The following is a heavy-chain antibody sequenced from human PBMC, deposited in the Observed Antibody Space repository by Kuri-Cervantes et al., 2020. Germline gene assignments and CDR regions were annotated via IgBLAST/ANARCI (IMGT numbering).Heavy chain of an antibody. CDR1: GYTFTGYY. CDR3: AKAKQWLVLCMDV. D-gene: IGHD6-19*01. Sequence: ASVKVSCKASGYTFTGYYMHWVRQAPGQGLEWMGWINPNSGGTNYAQKFQGWVTMTRDTSISTVYMELSRLRSDDTAVYYCAKAKQWLVLCMDVWGQGTTVTVSS. J-gene: IGHJ6*02. V-gene: IGHV1-2*04. CDR2: INPNSGGT.